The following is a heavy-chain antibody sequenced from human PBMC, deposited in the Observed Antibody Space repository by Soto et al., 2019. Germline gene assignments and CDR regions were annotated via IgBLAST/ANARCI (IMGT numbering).Heavy chain of an antibody. Sequence: SGPTLVNPTQTLTLTCTFSGFSLSTSGVGVGWIRQPPGKALEWLALIYWDDDKRYSPSLKSRLTITKDTSKNQVVLTMTNMDPVDTATYYCAHLYCSGGSCHWPDPFDYWGQGTLVTVSS. J-gene: IGHJ4*02. D-gene: IGHD2-15*01. CDR3: AHLYCSGGSCHWPDPFDY. V-gene: IGHV2-5*02. CDR1: GFSLSTSGVG. CDR2: IYWDDDK.